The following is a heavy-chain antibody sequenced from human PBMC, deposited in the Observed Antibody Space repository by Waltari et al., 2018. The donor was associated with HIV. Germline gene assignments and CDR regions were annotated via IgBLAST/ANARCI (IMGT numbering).Heavy chain of an antibody. Sequence: EVQLVESGGGLVQPGGSLRLSCAGSGFTFSNYEMTWVRQAPGKVLELISYISAGGTKYYGDSVKGRFSSSRDNAKNSLYLQMNSLRAEDTAVYYCAKAVGDTSGRYWGGDVWGQGTTVTVSS. J-gene: IGHJ6*02. D-gene: IGHD6-19*01. V-gene: IGHV3-48*03. CDR1: GFTFSNYE. CDR3: AKAVGDTSGRYWGGDV. CDR2: ISAGGTK.